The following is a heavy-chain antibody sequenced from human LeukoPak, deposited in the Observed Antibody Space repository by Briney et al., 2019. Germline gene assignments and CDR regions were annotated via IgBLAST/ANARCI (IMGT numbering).Heavy chain of an antibody. CDR2: ISGGDTT. J-gene: IGHJ4*02. CDR1: GFTLNINY. V-gene: IGHV3-66*01. CDR3: ARIRYSSNWYGAFDY. Sequence: GGSLRLSCVASGFTLNINYMTWVRQAPGKGLEWVSLISGGDTTYYADSVKGRFTISRDTSKNTVYLQMNSLRVDDTAVYYCARIRYSSNWYGAFDYWGQGTLVTVSS. D-gene: IGHD6-13*01.